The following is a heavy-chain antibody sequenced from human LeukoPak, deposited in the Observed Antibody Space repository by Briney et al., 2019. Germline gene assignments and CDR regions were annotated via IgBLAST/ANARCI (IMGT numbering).Heavy chain of an antibody. CDR2: IIPNSGGT. CDR1: GYTFTGYY. D-gene: IGHD5-24*01. Sequence: EASVKVSCKASGYTFTGYYMHWVRQAPGQGLEWMGWIIPNSGGTNYAQKFQGRVTMTRDTSISTAYMELSRLRSDDTAVYYCARVGTRWLQFDMDYWGQGTLVTVSS. V-gene: IGHV1-2*02. CDR3: ARVGTRWLQFDMDY. J-gene: IGHJ4*02.